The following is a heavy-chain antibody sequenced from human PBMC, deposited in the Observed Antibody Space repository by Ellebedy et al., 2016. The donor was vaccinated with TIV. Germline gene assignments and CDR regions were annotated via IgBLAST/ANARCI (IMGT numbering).Heavy chain of an antibody. D-gene: IGHD4-23*01. CDR2: ISAYNGNT. Sequence: AASVKVSCKASAYTFTSYGISWARQAPGQGLEWMGWISAYNGNTNYAQKLQGRVTMTTDTSTSTAYMELRSLRSDDTAVYYCARSMGGNSSWPFDYWGQGTLVTVSS. CDR1: AYTFTSYG. V-gene: IGHV1-18*01. J-gene: IGHJ4*02. CDR3: ARSMGGNSSWPFDY.